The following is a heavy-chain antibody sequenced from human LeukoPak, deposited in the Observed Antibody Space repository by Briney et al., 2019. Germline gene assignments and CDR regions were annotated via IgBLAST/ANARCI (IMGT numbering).Heavy chain of an antibody. J-gene: IGHJ4*02. Sequence: GGSLRLSCAASGFTVSSNYMSWVRQAPGKGLEWVSVIYSGGNTYYADSVKGRFTISRDNSKNTVYFQLDGLRAEDTAVYYCARTIPYGSGRQHPGKYYFDYWGQGTLVTVSS. V-gene: IGHV3-53*01. CDR1: GFTVSSNY. D-gene: IGHD3-10*01. CDR2: IYSGGNT. CDR3: ARTIPYGSGRQHPGKYYFDY.